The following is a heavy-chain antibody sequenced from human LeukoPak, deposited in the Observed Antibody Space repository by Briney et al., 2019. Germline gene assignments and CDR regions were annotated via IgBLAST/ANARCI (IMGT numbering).Heavy chain of an antibody. CDR3: ARGSSTHGEYYFDY. D-gene: IGHD2-2*01. J-gene: IGHJ4*02. V-gene: IGHV3-53*01. Sequence: GGSLRLSCAASGFTVGNNYMNWVRQAPGKGLEWISLIYSGGRTHYADSVKGRFTISRDNAKNSLYLQMNSLRAEDTAVYYCARGSSTHGEYYFDYWGQGTLVTVSS. CDR2: IYSGGRT. CDR1: GFTVGNNY.